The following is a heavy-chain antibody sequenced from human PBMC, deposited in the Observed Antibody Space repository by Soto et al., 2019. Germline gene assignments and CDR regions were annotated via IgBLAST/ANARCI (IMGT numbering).Heavy chain of an antibody. CDR2: TIPALGKT. Sequence: SVKVSCKPSGDNFKKNGFTWVRQAPGQGLEWMGGTIPALGKTHYIEKFQGRVTITVDDATRTVYMEVRDLTSEDTAIYYCARGPFRPSDMDVWGQGTTVTVSS. CDR3: ARGPFRPSDMDV. V-gene: IGHV1-69*10. J-gene: IGHJ6*02. D-gene: IGHD3-10*01. CDR1: GDNFKKNG.